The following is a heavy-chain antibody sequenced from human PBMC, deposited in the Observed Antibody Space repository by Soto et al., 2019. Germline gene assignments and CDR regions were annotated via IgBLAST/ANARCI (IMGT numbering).Heavy chain of an antibody. CDR3: ARARVGRVGYFDY. J-gene: IGHJ4*02. CDR1: GGSISSYY. CDR2: IYYSGST. V-gene: IGHV4-59*01. D-gene: IGHD2-15*01. Sequence: PSETLSLTCTVSGGSISSYYWSWIRQPPGKGLEWIGYIYYSGSTNYNPSLKGRVTISVDTSKNQFSLKLSSVTAADTAVYYCARARVGRVGYFDYWGQGTLVTVSS.